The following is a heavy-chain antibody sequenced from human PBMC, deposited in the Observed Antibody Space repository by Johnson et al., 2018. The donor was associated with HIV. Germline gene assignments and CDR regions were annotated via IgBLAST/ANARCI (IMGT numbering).Heavy chain of an antibody. Sequence: QVQLVESGGGVVQPGRSLRLSCAASGFTFSSYAMHWVRQAPGKGLEWVAVISYDGSNKYYADSVKGRFTISRDNSKNTLYLQMNSLRAEDTAVYYCARAVGVWGDQLGFDIWGQGTMVTVSS. CDR1: GFTFSSYA. CDR2: ISYDGSNK. V-gene: IGHV3-30-3*01. D-gene: IGHD3-16*01. J-gene: IGHJ3*02. CDR3: ARAVGVWGDQLGFDI.